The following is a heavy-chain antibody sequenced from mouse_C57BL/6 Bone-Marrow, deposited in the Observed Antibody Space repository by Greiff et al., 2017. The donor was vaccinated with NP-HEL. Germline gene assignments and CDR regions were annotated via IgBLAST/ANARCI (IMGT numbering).Heavy chain of an antibody. CDR2: IYPGSGST. V-gene: IGHV1-55*01. CDR1: GYTFTSYW. J-gene: IGHJ1*03. CDR3: ERDWDWWYCDV. Sequence: VQLQQPGAELVKPGASVKMSCKASGYTFTSYWITWVKQRPGQGLAWIGDIYPGSGSTNYNEKFKSKATLTVDTSSSTAYMQLSSLTSGDSAVEVCERDWDWWYCDVGGTGTTVTVSS. D-gene: IGHD4-1*01.